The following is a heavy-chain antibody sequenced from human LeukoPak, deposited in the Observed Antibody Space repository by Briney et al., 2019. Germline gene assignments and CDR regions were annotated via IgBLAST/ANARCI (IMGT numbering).Heavy chain of an antibody. J-gene: IGHJ4*02. CDR3: VKGGTIVWGFFDY. V-gene: IGHV3-64D*06. D-gene: IGHD3-16*01. CDR2: ISDNGGGT. Sequence: GGSLRLSCAASGFIFSTYWMSWVRQAPGKGLVYVSAISDNGGGTYYADSVKGRFTISRDNSKNTLYLQMSSLRPEDTAVYYCVKGGTIVWGFFDYWGQGTLVPVSS. CDR1: GFIFSTYW.